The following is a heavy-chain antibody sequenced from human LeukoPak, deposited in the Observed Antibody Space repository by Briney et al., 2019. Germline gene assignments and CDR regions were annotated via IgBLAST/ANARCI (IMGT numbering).Heavy chain of an antibody. CDR2: ISAGGGST. CDR1: GFTFSYSW. D-gene: IGHD6-19*01. V-gene: IGHV3-23*01. Sequence: QPGGSLRLSCAASGFTFSYSWMHWVRQAPGRGLVWVSGISAGGGSTYYADSVKGRFTISRDNSKSTLYLQMNSLRAEDTAVYYCAKDMRWYSSGWEPFDPWGQGTLVTVSS. J-gene: IGHJ5*02. CDR3: AKDMRWYSSGWEPFDP.